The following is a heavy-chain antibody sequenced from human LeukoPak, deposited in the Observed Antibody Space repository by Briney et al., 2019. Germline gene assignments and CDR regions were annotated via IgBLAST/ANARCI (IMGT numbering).Heavy chain of an antibody. Sequence: ASVKVSCKASGYTFTGYYMHWVRQAPGQGLEWMGWINPNSGGTNYAQKFQGRVTMTRDTSISTAYMELSRLRSDDTAVYYCARSYRRLRFLEWLLGDAFDIWGQGIMVTVS. CDR3: ARSYRRLRFLEWLLGDAFDI. D-gene: IGHD3-3*01. CDR1: GYTFTGYY. V-gene: IGHV1-2*02. CDR2: INPNSGGT. J-gene: IGHJ3*02.